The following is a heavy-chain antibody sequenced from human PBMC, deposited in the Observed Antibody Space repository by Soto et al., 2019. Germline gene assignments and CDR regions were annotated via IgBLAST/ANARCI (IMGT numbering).Heavy chain of an antibody. CDR3: ARDYHYYDSSGYCSIDY. V-gene: IGHV1-18*01. CDR2: ISAYNGNT. Sequence: ASVKVSCKASGYTFTSYGVSWVREAAGQGLEWMGWISAYNGNTNYAQKLQGRVTMTTDTSTSTAYMELRSLRSDDTAVYYCARDYHYYDSSGYCSIDYWGQGTLVTVSS. J-gene: IGHJ4*02. CDR1: GYTFTSYG. D-gene: IGHD3-22*01.